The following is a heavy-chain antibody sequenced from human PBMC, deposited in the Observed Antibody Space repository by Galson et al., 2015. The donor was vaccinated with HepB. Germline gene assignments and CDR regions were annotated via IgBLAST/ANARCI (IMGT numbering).Heavy chain of an antibody. V-gene: IGHV1-18*01. CDR3: ARARYSSSPPDY. CDR2: ISFYNANA. Sequence: GAEVKKPGASVRVSCKASGYSFRNYGISWVRQAPGQGLEWMGWISFYNANANYAQNIQGRVTMTTDTSTSTAYMELKSLRSGDTAVYYCARARYSSSPPDYWGQGTLVSVSS. J-gene: IGHJ4*02. D-gene: IGHD6-6*01. CDR1: GYSFRNYG.